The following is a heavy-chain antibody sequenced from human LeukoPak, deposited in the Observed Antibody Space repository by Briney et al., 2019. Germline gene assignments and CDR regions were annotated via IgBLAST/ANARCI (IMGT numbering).Heavy chain of an antibody. J-gene: IGHJ4*02. CDR3: ARGGSKQWLVNDS. CDR1: GGSVSSGSYY. CDR2: IHYSGST. D-gene: IGHD6-19*01. V-gene: IGHV4-61*01. Sequence: SETLSLTCTVSGGSVSSGSYYWSWIRQPPGKGLEWIGYIHYSGSTNYNPSLKSRVTISVDTSKNQFSLKLSSVTAADTAIYYCARGGSKQWLVNDSWGQGTLVTVSS.